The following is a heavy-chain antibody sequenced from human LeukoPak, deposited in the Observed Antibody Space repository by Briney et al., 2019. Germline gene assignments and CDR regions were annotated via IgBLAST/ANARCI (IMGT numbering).Heavy chain of an antibody. Sequence: PSETLSLTCAVSGGSLSRSNWWSWVRQPPGKGLEWIGEIYRSGSTNYNPSLKSRVTILVDNSKNQFSLKVTSVTAADTAVYFCARSVSGSYGAFDIWGQGTLVTVSS. D-gene: IGHD1-26*01. CDR1: GGSLSRSNW. V-gene: IGHV4-4*02. CDR2: IYRSGST. CDR3: ARSVSGSYGAFDI. J-gene: IGHJ3*02.